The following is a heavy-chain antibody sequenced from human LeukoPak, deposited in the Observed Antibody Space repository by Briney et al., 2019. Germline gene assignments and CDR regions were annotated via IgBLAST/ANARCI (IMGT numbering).Heavy chain of an antibody. J-gene: IGHJ4*02. CDR3: ASMFVADAKDY. CDR1: GFTFSSYA. D-gene: IGHD2-15*01. V-gene: IGHV3-64*01. CDR2: ISSNGGST. Sequence: GGSLRLSGAASGFTFSSYAMHWVRQAPGKGLEYVSAISSNGGSTYYANSVKGRFTISRDNARNSLYLQMNSLRAEDTAVYYCASMFVADAKDYWGQGTLVTVSS.